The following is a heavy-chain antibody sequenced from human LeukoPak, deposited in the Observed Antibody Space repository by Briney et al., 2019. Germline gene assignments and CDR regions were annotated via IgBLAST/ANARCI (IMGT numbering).Heavy chain of an antibody. D-gene: IGHD3-10*01. CDR3: AREYDYYGSGSYYSHFDC. CDR2: ISSSSSYI. CDR1: GFTFSSYS. Sequence: GGSLRLPCAASGFTFSSYSMNWVRQAPGKGLEWVSSISSSSSYIYYADSVKGRFTISRDNAKNSLYLQMNSLKAEDTAVYYCAREYDYYGSGSYYSHFDCQGHGTMVTAAS. J-gene: IGHJ4*01. V-gene: IGHV3-21*01.